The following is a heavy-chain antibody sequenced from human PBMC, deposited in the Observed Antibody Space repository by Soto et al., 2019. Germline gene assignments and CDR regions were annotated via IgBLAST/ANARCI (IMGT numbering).Heavy chain of an antibody. CDR1: GGTFSIYT. CDR3: AARYGDQSY. V-gene: IGHV1-69*02. D-gene: IGHD4-17*01. Sequence: QVQLVQSGAEVTKPGSSVKVSCKASGGTFSIYTISWVRQAPGQGLEWMGRIIPILGIPNYAQKFQGRVTSTADQSTSTASMEPSSRRSEDTAVYYSAARYGDQSYWGQGTGVTVSS. CDR2: IIPILGIP. J-gene: IGHJ4*02.